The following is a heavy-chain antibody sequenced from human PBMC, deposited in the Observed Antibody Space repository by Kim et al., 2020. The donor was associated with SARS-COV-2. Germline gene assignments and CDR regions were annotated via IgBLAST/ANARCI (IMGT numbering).Heavy chain of an antibody. V-gene: IGHV6-1*01. CDR3: ARGNWKGERRGVYYY. CDR1: GDSVSRNSAS. Sequence: SQTLSLTCAISGDSVSRNSASWNWIRQSPSRGLEWLGRTYYRSMWYTDYAVSVKSRISINPDTSKNHFSLQLNSVTPEATAAYYCARGNWKGERRGVYYY. J-gene: IGHJ6*01. D-gene: IGHD1-1*01. CDR2: TYYRSMWYT.